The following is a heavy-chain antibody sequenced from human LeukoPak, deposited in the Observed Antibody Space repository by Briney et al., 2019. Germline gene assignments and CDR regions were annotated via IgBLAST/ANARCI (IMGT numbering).Heavy chain of an antibody. J-gene: IGHJ4*02. CDR2: IYYSGST. D-gene: IGHD3-22*01. V-gene: IGHV4-59*08. Sequence: SETLSLTCTVSGGSISSYYWNWIRQPPGKGLEWIGYIYYSGSTNYNPSLKSRVTISVDTSKNQFSLKLSSVTAADTAVCYCARAVVSALHDYWGQRTLVTVSS. CDR3: ARAVVSALHDY. CDR1: GGSISSYY.